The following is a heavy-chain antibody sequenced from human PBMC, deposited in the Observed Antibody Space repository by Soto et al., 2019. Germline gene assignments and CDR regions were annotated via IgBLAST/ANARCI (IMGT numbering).Heavy chain of an antibody. CDR2: INGYNGNT. Sequence: QVQLEQSGAEVKKPGDSMKVSCKAYGYTFTSYGISWVRQAPGQGLEWMGWINGYNGNTDYPQKVQGRNTMTTDTSTSTAYMELRSLRSDDTAVYYCAREGSAPYYYYGMDVWGQGTTVTVSS. J-gene: IGHJ6*02. CDR1: GYTFTSYG. CDR3: AREGSAPYYYYGMDV. V-gene: IGHV1-18*01. D-gene: IGHD6-19*01.